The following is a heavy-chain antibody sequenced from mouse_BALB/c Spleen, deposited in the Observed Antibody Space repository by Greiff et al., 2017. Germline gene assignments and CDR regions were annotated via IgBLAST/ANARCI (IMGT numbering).Heavy chain of an antibody. CDR3: ARGFDGYLDY. CDR1: GYFITSGYY. Sequence: EVQRVESGPGLVKPSQSLSLTCSVTGYFITSGYYWNWIRQFPGNKLEWMGYISYDGSNNYNPSLKNRISITRDTSKNQFFLKLNSVTTEDTATYYCARGFDGYLDYWGQGTTLTVSS. D-gene: IGHD2-3*01. CDR2: ISYDGSN. J-gene: IGHJ2*01. V-gene: IGHV3-6*02.